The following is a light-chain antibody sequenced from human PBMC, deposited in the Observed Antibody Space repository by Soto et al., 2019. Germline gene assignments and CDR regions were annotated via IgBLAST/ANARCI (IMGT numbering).Light chain of an antibody. CDR2: GAS. V-gene: IGKV3-15*01. J-gene: IGKJ1*01. CDR3: LQYNNWPQT. Sequence: EIVMTQSPATLSVSPGERATLSCRASQSVAGNLAWYQQKPGQVPRLLIYGASTRATGVPARFSGSGSGTEFTLTISSLQSEDFAVYYCLQYNNWPQTFGQGTKVEIK. CDR1: QSVAGN.